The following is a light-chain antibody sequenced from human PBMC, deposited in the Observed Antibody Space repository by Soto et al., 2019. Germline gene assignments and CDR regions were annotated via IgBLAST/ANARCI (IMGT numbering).Light chain of an antibody. CDR2: DVS. CDR3: SSYTSSSTLLYV. Sequence: QFVLTQPASVSGSPGQSITISCTGTSSDVGGYNYVSWYQQHPGKAPKLMIYDVSNRPSGVSNRFSGSKSGNTASLTISGLQAEDEADYYCSSYTSSSTLLYVFGTGTKVTDL. J-gene: IGLJ1*01. CDR1: SSDVGGYNY. V-gene: IGLV2-14*01.